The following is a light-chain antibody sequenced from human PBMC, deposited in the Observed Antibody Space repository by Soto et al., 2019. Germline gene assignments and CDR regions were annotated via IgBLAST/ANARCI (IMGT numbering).Light chain of an antibody. V-gene: IGKV3-11*01. CDR1: QSVSNF. J-gene: IGKJ1*01. CDR3: QQYLDWPRT. CDR2: DTS. Sequence: EIVLTQSPGTLSLSPGKRATLSCRASQSVSNFLAWYQQKPGQAPRLLIYDTSNRATGIPDRFSGSGSGTDFTLTISRLEPEDFAVYYCQQYLDWPRTFGQGTKVDIK.